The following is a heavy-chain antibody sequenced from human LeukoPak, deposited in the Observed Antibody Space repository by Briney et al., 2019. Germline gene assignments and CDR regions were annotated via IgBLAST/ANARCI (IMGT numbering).Heavy chain of an antibody. D-gene: IGHD2-2*01. V-gene: IGHV1-2*06. CDR1: GYTFTGYY. CDR3: ARGLPNIVVVPGPRYNWFDP. CDR2: INPNSGGT. Sequence: ASVKVSCKASGYTFTGYYMHWVRQAPGQGLEWMGRINPNSGGTNYAQKFQGRVTMTRDTSISTAYMELSRLRSDDTAVYYCARGLPNIVVVPGPRYNWFDPWGQGILVTVSS. J-gene: IGHJ5*02.